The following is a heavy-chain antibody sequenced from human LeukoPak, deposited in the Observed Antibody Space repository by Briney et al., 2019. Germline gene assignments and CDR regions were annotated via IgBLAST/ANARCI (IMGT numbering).Heavy chain of an antibody. D-gene: IGHD4-17*01. CDR2: MNPNSGNT. CDR1: GYTFTSYD. CDR3: ARENYGVHAFDI. J-gene: IGHJ3*02. Sequence: ASVKVSCKASGYTFTSYDINWVRQATGQGLEWMGWMNPNSGNTGYAQKFQGRVTITRNTSISTAYMELSSLRSEDTAVYYCARENYGVHAFDIWGQGTMVTASS. V-gene: IGHV1-8*03.